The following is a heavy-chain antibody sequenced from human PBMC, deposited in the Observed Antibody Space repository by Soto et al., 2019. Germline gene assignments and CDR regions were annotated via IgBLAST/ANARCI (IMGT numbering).Heavy chain of an antibody. V-gene: IGHV4-4*07. CDR1: GVTLSGYY. CDR2: IYSGGST. Sequence: PSETLSLTCTFTGVTLSGYYWTWIRQSTGGGLEWIGRIYSGGSTNYNPSLKSRVTISLDTSMNHFSLRLSSVTAADTAVYYCARGKRFYDWFDPWGQGTSVTVPS. CDR3: ARGKRFYDWFDP. J-gene: IGHJ5*02. D-gene: IGHD3-3*01.